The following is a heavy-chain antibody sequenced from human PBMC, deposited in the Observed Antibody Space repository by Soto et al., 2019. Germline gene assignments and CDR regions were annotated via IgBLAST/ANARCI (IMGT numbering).Heavy chain of an antibody. D-gene: IGHD3-3*01. J-gene: IGHJ4*02. V-gene: IGHV3-43D*04. Sequence: LRLSCAASGFTFHDYAMHWVRQAPGKGLEWVSLISWDGGSTYYADSVKGRFTISRDNSKNSLYLQMNSLRAEDTALYYCAKDIGATVTIFGVVSGTLPDYWGQGTLVTVSS. CDR1: GFTFHDYA. CDR3: AKDIGATVTIFGVVSGTLPDY. CDR2: ISWDGGST.